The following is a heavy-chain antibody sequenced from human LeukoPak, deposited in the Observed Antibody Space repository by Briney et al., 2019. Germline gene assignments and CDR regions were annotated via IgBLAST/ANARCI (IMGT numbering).Heavy chain of an antibody. Sequence: ASVKVSCKASGYTFTGYYMHWVRQAPGQGLEWMGWIDPNSGGTNYAQKFQGRVTMTRDTSISTAYMELSRLRSDDTAVYYCARDKRETAMEDYWGQGTLVTVSS. D-gene: IGHD5-18*01. V-gene: IGHV1-2*02. CDR2: IDPNSGGT. J-gene: IGHJ4*02. CDR3: ARDKRETAMEDY. CDR1: GYTFTGYY.